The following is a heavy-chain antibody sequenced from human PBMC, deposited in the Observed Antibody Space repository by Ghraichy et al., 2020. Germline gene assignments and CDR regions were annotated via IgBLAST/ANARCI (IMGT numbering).Heavy chain of an antibody. J-gene: IGHJ5*02. Sequence: SETLSLTCAVYGGSLSTYYWNWIRQAPGKGLEWIGEINQSGSTKYSPSLKSRVTILVDTSNNQFSLRGTSVTAADTAVYYWARGDLGYCSSSTCYPHKRIEVAGAFWFDPWGQGTLVTVAS. D-gene: IGHD2-2*01. CDR2: INQSGST. CDR3: ARGDLGYCSSSTCYPHKRIEVAGAFWFDP. V-gene: IGHV4-34*01. CDR1: GGSLSTYY.